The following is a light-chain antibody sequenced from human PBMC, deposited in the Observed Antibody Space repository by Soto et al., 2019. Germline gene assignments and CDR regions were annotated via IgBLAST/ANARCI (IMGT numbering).Light chain of an antibody. J-gene: IGKJ2*01. V-gene: IGKV3-20*01. Sequence: ENVLTQSPGTLSLSPGERATLSCRASQSVDSSYLAWYQQKPGQAPRLLIYGTSSRATGIPDRFSGSGSGTDFRLTINKLEPEDFAVYYCQHYGSSIYTFGQGTKLEIK. CDR3: QHYGSSIYT. CDR2: GTS. CDR1: QSVDSSY.